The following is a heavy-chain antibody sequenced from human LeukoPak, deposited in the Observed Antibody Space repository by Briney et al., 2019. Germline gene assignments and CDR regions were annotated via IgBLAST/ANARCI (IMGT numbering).Heavy chain of an antibody. J-gene: IGHJ3*02. D-gene: IGHD2-2*02. CDR3: ANDLIVVVPAAIVGAFDI. CDR2: ISGSCGST. CDR1: GCTFSSYA. V-gene: IGHV3-23*01. Sequence: GGSLRLSCAASGCTFSSYAMSWGRQAPGKGLELVSAISGSCGSTYYADSVKGRFTISRDNSKNTLYLQMNSLRAEDPAVSYCANDLIVVVPAAIVGAFDIWGQGTMVTVSS.